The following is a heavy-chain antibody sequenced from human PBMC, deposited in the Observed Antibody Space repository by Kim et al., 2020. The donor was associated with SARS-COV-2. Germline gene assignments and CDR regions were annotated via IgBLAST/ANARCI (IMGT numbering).Heavy chain of an antibody. CDR3: ARQTWIQLSIDY. J-gene: IGHJ4*02. Sequence: SETLSLTCTVSGGSISSSSYYWGWIRQPPGKGLEWIGSIYYSGSTYYNPSLKSRVTISVDTSKNQFSLKLSSVTAADTAVYYCARQTWIQLSIDYWGQGTLVTVSS. CDR1: GGSISSSSYY. D-gene: IGHD5-18*01. CDR2: IYYSGST. V-gene: IGHV4-39*01.